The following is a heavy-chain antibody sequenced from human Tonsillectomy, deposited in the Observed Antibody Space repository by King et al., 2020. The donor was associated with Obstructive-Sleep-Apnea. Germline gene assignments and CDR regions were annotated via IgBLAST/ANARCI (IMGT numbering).Heavy chain of an antibody. CDR1: GFTFSKAW. J-gene: IGHJ4*02. Sequence: QLVQSGGGLVKPGGSLRLSCAASGFTFSKAWMSWVRQAPGKGLEWVGRIKSKTYGGKTDHAAPVKGRFTISRVDSKNTLYLQMNSLKTEDTAVFYCTTTPHYSSLDYWGQGTLVTVSS. CDR2: IKSKTYGGKT. D-gene: IGHD4-11*01. V-gene: IGHV3-15*01. CDR3: TTTPHYSSLDY.